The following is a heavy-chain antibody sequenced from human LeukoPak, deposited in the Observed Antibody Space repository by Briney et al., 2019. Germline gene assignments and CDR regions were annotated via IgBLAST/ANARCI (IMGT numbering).Heavy chain of an antibody. Sequence: GGSLRLSCAASGFRFSGYSMNWVRQAPGKGLEWVSYMSSSASIIYYADSVRGRFTISRDNSKNTLYLQMNSLRAEDTAVYYCAREGDAGGTIDYWGQGTLVTVSS. J-gene: IGHJ4*02. CDR2: MSSSASII. CDR3: AREGDAGGTIDY. CDR1: GFRFSGYS. D-gene: IGHD2-8*01. V-gene: IGHV3-48*01.